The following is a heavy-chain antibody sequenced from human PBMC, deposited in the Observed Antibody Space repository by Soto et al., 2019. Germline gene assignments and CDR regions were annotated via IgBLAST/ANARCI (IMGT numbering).Heavy chain of an antibody. Sequence: SGPTLVNPTQTLTLTCTFSGFSITTRAMSVSWIRQPPGKALEWLALIDWADDKYYSTSLKTRPTISKDTSKNRVVLTMTNVDPVDTATYYCARIHGPSGNYDLDYWGQGTLVTVSS. CDR3: ARIHGPSGNYDLDY. CDR2: IDWADDK. D-gene: IGHD5-12*01. CDR1: GFSITTRAMS. V-gene: IGHV2-70*13. J-gene: IGHJ4*02.